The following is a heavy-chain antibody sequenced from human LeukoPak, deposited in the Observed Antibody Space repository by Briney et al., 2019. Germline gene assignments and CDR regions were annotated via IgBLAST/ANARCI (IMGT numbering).Heavy chain of an antibody. CDR3: ARDQSEYCSSTSCYARLGMDV. CDR1: GFTFSSYA. D-gene: IGHD2-2*01. CDR2: ISYDGSNK. J-gene: IGHJ6*02. V-gene: IGHV3-30*04. Sequence: GRSLRISCAASGFTFSSYAMHWVRQAPGKRLEGVAVISYDGSNKYYADSVKGRFTISRDNSKNTLYLQMNSLRAEDTAVYYCARDQSEYCSSTSCYARLGMDVWGQGTTVTVSS.